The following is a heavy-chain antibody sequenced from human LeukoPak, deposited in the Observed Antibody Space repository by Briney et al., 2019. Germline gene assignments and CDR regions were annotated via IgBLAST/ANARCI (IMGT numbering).Heavy chain of an antibody. CDR3: ARDGDTSQWASFDY. J-gene: IGHJ4*02. CDR1: GFTFRTYA. D-gene: IGHD2-2*01. Sequence: GRSLRLPCAASGFTFRTYAMHWVRQAPGKGLEWVAVISYDGSNKYYADSVKGRFTISRDNSKNTLYLEMNSLRAEDTAVYYCARDGDTSQWASFDYWGQGTLVTVSS. V-gene: IGHV3-30-3*01. CDR2: ISYDGSNK.